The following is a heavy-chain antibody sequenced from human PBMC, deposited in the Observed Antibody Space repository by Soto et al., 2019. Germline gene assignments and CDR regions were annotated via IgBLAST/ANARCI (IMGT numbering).Heavy chain of an antibody. Sequence: SQTLSLTCAISGDSVSSNSAAWNWIRQSPSRGLEWLGRTYYRSKWYNDYAVSVKSRITINPDTSKNQFSLQLNSVTPEDTAVYYCARGSYSNYDANYYYYYYMDVWGKGTTVTVSS. CDR3: ARGSYSNYDANYYYYYYMDV. CDR2: TYYRSKWYN. J-gene: IGHJ6*03. V-gene: IGHV6-1*01. D-gene: IGHD4-4*01. CDR1: GDSVSSNSAA.